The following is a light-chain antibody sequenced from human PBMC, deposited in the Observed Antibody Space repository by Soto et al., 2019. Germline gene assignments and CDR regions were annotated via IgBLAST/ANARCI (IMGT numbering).Light chain of an antibody. CDR1: SSDVGAYDY. CDR2: EVS. CDR3: SSYTSSSTRV. Sequence: QSALTQPASVSGSPGQSITISCTGTSSDVGAYDYVSWYQQHPDKAPKLMIYEVSHRPSGVSNRFYGSKSVNTATLTNSGLQAEDEADYYCSSYTSSSTRVFGTGTKLTVL. J-gene: IGLJ1*01. V-gene: IGLV2-14*03.